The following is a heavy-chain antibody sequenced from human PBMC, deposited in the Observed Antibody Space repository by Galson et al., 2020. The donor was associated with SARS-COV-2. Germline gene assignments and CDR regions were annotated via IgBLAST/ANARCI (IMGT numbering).Heavy chain of an antibody. CDR3: ARDPSQALGWLSRYYYYYGMDV. J-gene: IGHJ6*02. CDR2: ISYDGSNK. D-gene: IGHD3-3*01. Sequence: GGSLRLSCAASGFTFSSYAMHWVRQAPGKGLEWVAVISYDGSNKYYADSVKGRFTISRDNSKNTLYLQMNSLRAEDTAVYYCARDPSQALGWLSRYYYYYGMDVWGQGTTVTVSS. V-gene: IGHV3-30-3*01. CDR1: GFTFSSYA.